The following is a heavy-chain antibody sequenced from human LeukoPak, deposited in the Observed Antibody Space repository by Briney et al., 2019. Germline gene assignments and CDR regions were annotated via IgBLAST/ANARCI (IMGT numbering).Heavy chain of an antibody. V-gene: IGHV3-23*01. Sequence: GGSLRLSCAASGFTFSSYAMSWVRQAPGKGLEWVSAISGSGGSTYYADSVKGRFTISRDNSKNTLYLQMNSLRAEDTAVYYCAKGSGDSSGWFQLFDYWGQGTLVTVSS. CDR2: ISGSGGST. D-gene: IGHD6-19*01. J-gene: IGHJ4*02. CDR1: GFTFSSYA. CDR3: AKGSGDSSGWFQLFDY.